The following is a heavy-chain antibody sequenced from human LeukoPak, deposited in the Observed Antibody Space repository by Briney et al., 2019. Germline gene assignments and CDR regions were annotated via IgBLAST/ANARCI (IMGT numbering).Heavy chain of an antibody. J-gene: IGHJ4*02. CDR3: ARVGYSGYDYDY. Sequence: PGGSLRLSCEASGFTFSSYAMSWVRQAPGKGLEWVSVISGSGVSTYYADSVEGRCTSSRDNSKDALYLQMNSLRAEDTAVYYCARVGYSGYDYDYWGQGTLVTVSS. V-gene: IGHV3-23*01. CDR1: GFTFSSYA. CDR2: ISGSGVST. D-gene: IGHD5-12*01.